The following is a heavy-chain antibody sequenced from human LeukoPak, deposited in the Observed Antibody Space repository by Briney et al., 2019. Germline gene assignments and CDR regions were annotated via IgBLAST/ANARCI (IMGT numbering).Heavy chain of an antibody. J-gene: IGHJ6*02. V-gene: IGHV4-39*07. Sequence: PSETLSLTCTVSSDFFSSVTDYWAWIRQPPGKGLEWIASGDYSGGTYYNPSLESRVAISADMSKNQISLKLSSVTAADTAVYYCARQKWEQQGRDYYFNGLDVWGPGTTVTVSS. CDR3: ARQKWEQQGRDYYFNGLDV. CDR1: SDFFSSVTDY. D-gene: IGHD1-26*01. CDR2: GDYSGGT.